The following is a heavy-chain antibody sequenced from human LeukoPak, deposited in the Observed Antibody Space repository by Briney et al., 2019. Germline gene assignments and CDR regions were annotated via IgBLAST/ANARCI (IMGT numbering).Heavy chain of an antibody. V-gene: IGHV1-2*02. Sequence: ASVKVSCKASGYTFTGYYMHWVRQAPGQGLEWMGWIHPNSGATNYAEKFQGRVTITRDTSINTAYMEVSRLRSDDTAVYYCARGAVAANCNGGSCHFDYWGQGTLVTVSS. J-gene: IGHJ4*02. CDR3: ARGAVAANCNGGSCHFDY. D-gene: IGHD2-15*01. CDR1: GYTFTGYY. CDR2: IHPNSGAT.